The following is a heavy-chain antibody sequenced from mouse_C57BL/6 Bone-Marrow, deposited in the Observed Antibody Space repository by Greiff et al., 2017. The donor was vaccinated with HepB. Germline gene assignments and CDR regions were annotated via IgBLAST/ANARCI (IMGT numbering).Heavy chain of an antibody. Sequence: QLQLQLSGPEPVKPGNLVKISCTASGYASSSSWMNLLKQRPGKGLVWIGRIYPGDGDTNYNGTFKGKATLTADKFSSIAYMHLSSLTSEDSAVYFWARDPGYAYWGQGTVVTVSA. V-gene: IGHV1-82*01. CDR1: GYASSSSW. J-gene: IGHJ3*01. CDR2: IYPGDGDT. CDR3: ARDPGYAY.